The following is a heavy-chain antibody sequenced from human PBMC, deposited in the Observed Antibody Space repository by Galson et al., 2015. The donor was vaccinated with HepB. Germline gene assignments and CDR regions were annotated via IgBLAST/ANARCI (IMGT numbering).Heavy chain of an antibody. J-gene: IGHJ6*03. CDR2: ISKNAISR. Sequence: SLRLSCAASGLTLDAYDISWVRQAPGRGLQWVSAISKNAISRHHAAPVKGRFTISRQKSKNVVILEMNSLKVEDTAIYYCARGSPTSFYHYYMDVWGKGTTVTVSS. CDR1: GLTLDAYD. CDR3: ARGSPTSFYHYYMDV. V-gene: IGHV3-23*05. D-gene: IGHD2/OR15-2a*01.